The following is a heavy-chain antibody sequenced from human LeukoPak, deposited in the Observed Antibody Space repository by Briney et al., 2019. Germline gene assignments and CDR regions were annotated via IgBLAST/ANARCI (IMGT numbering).Heavy chain of an antibody. CDR3: AKDQVWVSGAFDI. V-gene: IGHV3-30*02. J-gene: IGHJ3*02. Sequence: GGSLRLSCAASGFTFSRYGMHWVRQAPGKGLEWVAFIRYDGSNKYYSDSVKGRFTISRDNSKNTLYLQMNSLRAEDTAVYYCAKDQVWVSGAFDIWGQGTMVTVSS. D-gene: IGHD2-8*01. CDR2: IRYDGSNK. CDR1: GFTFSRYG.